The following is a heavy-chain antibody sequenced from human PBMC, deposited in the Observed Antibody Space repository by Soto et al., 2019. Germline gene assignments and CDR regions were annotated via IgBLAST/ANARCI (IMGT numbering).Heavy chain of an antibody. J-gene: IGHJ4*02. Sequence: QVQLVQSGAEVKKPGASVKVSCKASGYSFKNYGISWVRQAPGQGLEWMGWIYPYNGKTNYVQRFQGSVTVTTDASTSTAYLELRSLRSDDTAVYYCARVGGVAVPGDYWGQGTLVTVSS. CDR1: GYSFKNYG. D-gene: IGHD6-19*01. CDR2: IYPYNGKT. V-gene: IGHV1-18*04. CDR3: ARVGGVAVPGDY.